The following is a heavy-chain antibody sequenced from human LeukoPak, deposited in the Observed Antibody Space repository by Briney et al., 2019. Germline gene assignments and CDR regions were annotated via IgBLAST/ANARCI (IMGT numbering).Heavy chain of an antibody. J-gene: IGHJ4*02. Sequence: SETLSLTCTVSGGSITTADYYWSWIRQPPGKGPEWIGNMFYTGSTYYNPSLTSRVTMSIDTSKNQFSLKLSSVTAADTAVYYCARVGQWLGTVDYWGQGTLVTVSS. CDR3: ARVGQWLGTVDY. CDR2: MFYTGST. D-gene: IGHD6-19*01. CDR1: GGSITTADYY. V-gene: IGHV4-30-4*01.